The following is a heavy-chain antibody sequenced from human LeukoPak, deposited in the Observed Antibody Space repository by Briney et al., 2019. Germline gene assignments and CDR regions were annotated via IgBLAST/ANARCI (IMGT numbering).Heavy chain of an antibody. CDR2: IYPGDSDT. V-gene: IGHV5-51*01. J-gene: IGHJ4*02. D-gene: IGHD2-21*02. CDR1: GYSFTSYW. CDR3: ARRDIRDCGGDCYFRGAGYYFDY. Sequence: GESLKISCKGSGYSFTSYWIGWVRQMPGKGLEWMGIIYPGDSDTRYSPSFQGQATISADKSISTAYLQWSSLKASDTAMYYCARRDIRDCGGDCYFRGAGYYFDYWGQGTLVTVSS.